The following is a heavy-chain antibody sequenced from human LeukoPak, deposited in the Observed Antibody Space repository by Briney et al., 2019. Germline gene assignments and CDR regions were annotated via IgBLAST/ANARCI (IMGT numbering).Heavy chain of an antibody. CDR3: ARDWLDSSGYLDI. D-gene: IGHD3-22*01. CDR2: IYYSGSS. CDR1: GGSINNGGYY. J-gene: IGHJ3*02. V-gene: IGHV4-31*03. Sequence: SETLSLTCTVSGGSINNGGYYWSWIRQHPGKGLEWIGYIYYSGSSYFNPSLRSRVTISVDTSKNQFSLKLSSVTAADTAVYYCARDWLDSSGYLDIWGQGTMVTVSS.